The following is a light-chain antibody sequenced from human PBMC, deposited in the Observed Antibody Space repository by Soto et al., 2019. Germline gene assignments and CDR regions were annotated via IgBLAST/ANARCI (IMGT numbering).Light chain of an antibody. J-gene: IGLJ2*01. CDR3: MIWPSSGAV. CDR1: SSDVGGYIY. V-gene: IGLV2-14*01. Sequence: QSVLTQPASVSGSPGQSITISCTGTSSDVGGYIYVSWYQQHPGKAPKFLIYEVSNRPSGVSDRFSGSKSGNTASLTISGLQAEDEADYYCMIWPSSGAVFGGGTKVTVL. CDR2: EVS.